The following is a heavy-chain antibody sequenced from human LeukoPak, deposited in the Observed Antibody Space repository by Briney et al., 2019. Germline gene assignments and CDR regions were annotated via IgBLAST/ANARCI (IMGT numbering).Heavy chain of an antibody. J-gene: IGHJ3*02. V-gene: IGHV3-49*04. CDR2: IRSKAYGGTT. CDR3: TRAIEGAFDI. CDR1: GFTFSSCG. Sequence: GGSLRLSCAASGFTFSSCGMSWVRQAPGKGLEWVGFIRSKAYGGTTEYAASVKGRFTLSRDDSKNIAYLQMNSLKTEDTAVYYCTRAIEGAFDIWGQGTMVTVSS.